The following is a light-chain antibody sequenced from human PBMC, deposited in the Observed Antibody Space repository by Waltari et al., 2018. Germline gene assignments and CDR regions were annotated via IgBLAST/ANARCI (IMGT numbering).Light chain of an antibody. Sequence: SYDLTQPPSVSVSPGQTARITCSGDKLGDKYVSWYQQRPGQSPVLVIYHDNKRPSGVPERVSGSNSGNTATLAISGTQTMDEADYYCQAWDGSDVVFAGGTKLTVL. J-gene: IGLJ2*01. V-gene: IGLV3-1*01. CDR1: KLGDKY. CDR2: HDN. CDR3: QAWDGSDVV.